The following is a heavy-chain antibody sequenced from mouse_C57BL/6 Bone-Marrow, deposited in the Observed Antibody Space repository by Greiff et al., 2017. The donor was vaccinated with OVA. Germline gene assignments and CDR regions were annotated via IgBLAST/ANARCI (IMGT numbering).Heavy chain of an antibody. J-gene: IGHJ4*01. Sequence: EVNVVESGGGLVKPGGSLKLSCAASGFTFSSYAMSWVRQTPEKRLEWVATISDGGSYTYYPDNVKGRFTISRDNAKNNLYLQMSHLKSEDTAMYYCARDRYYYGSSYDYAMDYWGQGTSVTVSS. CDR3: ARDRYYYGSSYDYAMDY. CDR1: GFTFSSYA. CDR2: ISDGGSYT. D-gene: IGHD1-1*01. V-gene: IGHV5-4*01.